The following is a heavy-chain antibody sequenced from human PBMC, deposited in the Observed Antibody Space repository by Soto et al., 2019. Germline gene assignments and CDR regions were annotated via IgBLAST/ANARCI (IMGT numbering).Heavy chain of an antibody. D-gene: IGHD4-4*01. V-gene: IGHV3-11*01. Sequence: GGSLRLSCAAPGFTFSDYYMNWIRQAPGKGLEWVSYISSSGSTIYADSTRFTISRDNAKNSLYLQINSLRADDTAVEYCARSGYSTYDPSYYYGMDLWGQGTTVTVSS. CDR1: GFTFSDYY. CDR3: ARSGYSTYDPSYYYGMDL. J-gene: IGHJ6*02. CDR2: ISSSGSTI.